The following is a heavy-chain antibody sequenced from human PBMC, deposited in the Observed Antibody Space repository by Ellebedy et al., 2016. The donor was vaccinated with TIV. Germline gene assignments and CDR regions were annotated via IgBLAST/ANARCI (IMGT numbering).Heavy chain of an antibody. CDR1: GGSISSYY. CDR2: IYYSGST. D-gene: IGHD2-2*01. Sequence: SETLSLTXTVSGGSISSYYWSWIRQPPGKGLEWIGYIYYSGSTNYNPSLKSRVTISVDTSKNQFSLKLSSVTAADTAVYYCARGDGCSSTSCRKTWFNPWGQGTLVTVSS. CDR3: ARGDGCSSTSCRKTWFNP. V-gene: IGHV4-59*13. J-gene: IGHJ5*02.